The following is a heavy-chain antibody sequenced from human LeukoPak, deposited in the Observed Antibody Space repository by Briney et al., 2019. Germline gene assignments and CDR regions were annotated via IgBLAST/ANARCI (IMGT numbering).Heavy chain of an antibody. D-gene: IGHD2-15*01. CDR1: GYTLTELS. V-gene: IGHV1-24*01. Sequence: ASVKVSCKVSGYTLTELSMHWVRQAPGKGLEWMGGFDPEDGETIYAQKFQGRVTMTEDTSTDTAYMELSSLRSEDTAVYYCATGRYCSGGSCYSFFYWGQGTLVTVSS. CDR2: FDPEDGET. CDR3: ATGRYCSGGSCYSFFY. J-gene: IGHJ4*02.